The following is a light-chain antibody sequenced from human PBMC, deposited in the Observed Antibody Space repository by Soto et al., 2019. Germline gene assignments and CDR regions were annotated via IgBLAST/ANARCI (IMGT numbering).Light chain of an antibody. Sequence: EIVLTQSPGTLSLSPGERATLSCRASQSVSSSYLAWYQQKPGQAPRHLIYGASSRATGIPDRFSGSGSGTDFTLTISRLEPDDFAVYCCQQYGSPPSLAFGGGAMVEIK. V-gene: IGKV3-20*01. J-gene: IGKJ4*01. CDR2: GAS. CDR3: QQYGSPPSLA. CDR1: QSVSSSY.